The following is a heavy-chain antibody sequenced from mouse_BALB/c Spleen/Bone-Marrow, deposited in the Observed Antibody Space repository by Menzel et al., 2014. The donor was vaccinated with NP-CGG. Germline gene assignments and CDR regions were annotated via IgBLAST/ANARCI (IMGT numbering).Heavy chain of an antibody. J-gene: IGHJ3*01. D-gene: IGHD1-1*01. CDR1: GYTFTDYH. Sequence: EVQLQQSGPEPVKPGASVKMSCKASGYTFTDYHMKWVKQSHGKSLEWIGEINPSNGDTFYNQKYKGKATLTVDKSSSTAYMQLNSLTSEDSAVYYCARRQEDYYAWFAYWGQGTLVTVSA. CDR2: INPSNGDT. CDR3: ARRQEDYYAWFAY. V-gene: IGHV1-26*01.